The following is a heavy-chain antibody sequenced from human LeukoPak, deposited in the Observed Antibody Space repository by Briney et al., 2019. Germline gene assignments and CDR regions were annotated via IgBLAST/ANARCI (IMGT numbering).Heavy chain of an antibody. CDR1: GGSITSSSDF. V-gene: IGHV4-39*07. CDR3: ARRESLGMDV. D-gene: IGHD3-10*01. CDR2: IYYSGST. Sequence: SETLSLTCTVSGGSITSSSDFWGWIRQPPGKGLEWIGGIYYSGSTYYNPSLKSRVTISVDTSKNQFSLKLSSVTAADTAMYYCARRESLGMDVWGQGTTVTVSS. J-gene: IGHJ6*02.